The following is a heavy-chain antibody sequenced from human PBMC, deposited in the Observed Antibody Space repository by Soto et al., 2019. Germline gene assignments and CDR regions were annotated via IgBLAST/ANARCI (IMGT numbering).Heavy chain of an antibody. J-gene: IGHJ6*02. CDR2: IYHSGRT. D-gene: IGHD3-10*01. Sequence: SETLSLTCAASGYSIRSGYYWGWIRQAPGKGLEWIGSIYHSGRTYYNPSLKSRVTISLDGAKNQFSLKMTSVTAADTGLYYCAARPYYYYGLDVWGQGTTVTVSS. CDR1: GYSIRSGYY. CDR3: AARPYYYYGLDV. V-gene: IGHV4-38-2*01.